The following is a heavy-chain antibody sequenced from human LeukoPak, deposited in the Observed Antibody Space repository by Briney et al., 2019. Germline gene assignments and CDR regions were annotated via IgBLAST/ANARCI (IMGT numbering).Heavy chain of an antibody. CDR2: IYPGDSDT. D-gene: IGHD1-26*01. CDR3: ARQTSGSYPY. Sequence: GESLKISCQASGYNFNSYWIGWVRQMPRKGLEWMGIIYPGDSDTRYSPSFQGQVTISADRSINTAYLQWASLKASDTGIYYCARQTSGSYPYWGQGTLVTVSS. V-gene: IGHV5-51*01. J-gene: IGHJ4*02. CDR1: GYNFNSYW.